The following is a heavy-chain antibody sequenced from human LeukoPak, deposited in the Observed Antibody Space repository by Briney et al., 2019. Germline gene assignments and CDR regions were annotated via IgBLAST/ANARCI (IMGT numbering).Heavy chain of an antibody. J-gene: IGHJ5*02. CDR3: AREGAILTCDTLNWFDP. CDR2: IYHSGST. CDR1: GGSISSSNW. Sequence: PSGTLSLTCAVSGGSISSSNWWSWVRQPPGKGLEWIGEIYHSGSTNYNPSLKSRVTISVDKSRNQFSLKLSSVTAADTAVYYCAREGAILTCDTLNWFDPWGQGTLVTVSS. D-gene: IGHD2-2*02. V-gene: IGHV4-4*02.